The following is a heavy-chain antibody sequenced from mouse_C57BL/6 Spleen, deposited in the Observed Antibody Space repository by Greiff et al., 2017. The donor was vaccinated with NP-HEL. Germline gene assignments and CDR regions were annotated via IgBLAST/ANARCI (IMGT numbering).Heavy chain of an antibody. CDR3: ARHDSGFDY. D-gene: IGHD3-2*02. V-gene: IGHV1-26*01. CDR1: GYTFTDSY. J-gene: IGHJ2*01. CDR2: INPNNGGT. Sequence: VQLQQSGPELVKPGASVKISCKASGYTFTDSYMNWVKQSHGKSLEWIGDINPNNGGTSYNQKFKGKATLTVDKSSSTAYMELRSLTSEDSAVYYCARHDSGFDYWGQGTTLTVSS.